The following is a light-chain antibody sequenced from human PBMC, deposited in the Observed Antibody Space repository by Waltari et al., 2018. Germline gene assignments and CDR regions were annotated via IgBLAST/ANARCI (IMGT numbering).Light chain of an antibody. Sequence: QSVLTQPPSASGTPGQRATISCSGSSSNIGNYYVYWYQHLPGTAPKLPFYRDHPRASGVPGRFSVAKSGTSAALAISGLRSEDEADYYCAAWDDSLGGSVAFGGGTKLTVL. J-gene: IGLJ2*01. V-gene: IGLV1-47*01. CDR2: RDH. CDR3: AAWDDSLGGSVA. CDR1: SSNIGNYY.